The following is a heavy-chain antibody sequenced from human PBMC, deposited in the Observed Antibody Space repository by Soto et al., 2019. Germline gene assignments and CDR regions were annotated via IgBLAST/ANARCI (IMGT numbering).Heavy chain of an antibody. Sequence: LRLSCAASGFTFSSYAMHWVRQAPGKGLEWVAVISYDGSNKYYADSVKGRFTISRDNSKNTLYLQMNSLRAEDTAVYYCARGVRQLVILNGMDVWGQGTTVTVSS. CDR2: ISYDGSNK. D-gene: IGHD6-13*01. V-gene: IGHV3-30-3*01. J-gene: IGHJ6*02. CDR1: GFTFSSYA. CDR3: ARGVRQLVILNGMDV.